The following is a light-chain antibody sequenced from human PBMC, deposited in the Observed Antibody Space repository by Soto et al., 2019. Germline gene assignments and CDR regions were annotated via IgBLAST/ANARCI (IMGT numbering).Light chain of an antibody. V-gene: IGLV2-11*01. CDR3: CSYAGTYTWV. CDR1: SSDVGSYNY. CDR2: DVN. Sequence: QSALTQPRSVSGSPGQSVTISCTGTSSDVGSYNYVSWFQQLPGKAPKLIIYDVNKRPSAVSDRFSGSKSENTASLTISGLQAEDEADYYCCSYAGTYTWVFGGGTKLTVL. J-gene: IGLJ3*02.